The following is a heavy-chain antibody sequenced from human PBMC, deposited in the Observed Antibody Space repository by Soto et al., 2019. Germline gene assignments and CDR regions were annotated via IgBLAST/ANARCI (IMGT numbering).Heavy chain of an antibody. Sequence: SVKVSCTSSGVTFSSYAISWVRQAPGQGLEWMGGIIPIFGTANYAQKFQGRVTITADKSTSTAYMELSSLRSEDTAVYYCATRARYDYGGKSDVDERGKGTLV. CDR3: ATRARYDYGGKSDVDE. J-gene: IGHJ4*02. V-gene: IGHV1-69*06. CDR2: IIPIFGTA. CDR1: GVTFSSYA. D-gene: IGHD4-17*01.